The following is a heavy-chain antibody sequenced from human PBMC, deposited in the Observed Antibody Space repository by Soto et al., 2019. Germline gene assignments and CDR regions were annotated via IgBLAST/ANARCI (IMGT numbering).Heavy chain of an antibody. CDR1: GYTFTNYY. V-gene: IGHV1-46*01. Sequence: ASVKVSCKASGYTFTNYYMYWVRQAPGQGLEWMGIINPSAGSSSYAQRFQGRVTMTWDTSTTTVYMELSSLRSEDTAVYYCARVRGYTTTHYLDYWSQGTLVTVSS. D-gene: IGHD2-2*02. J-gene: IGHJ4*02. CDR2: INPSAGSS. CDR3: ARVRGYTTTHYLDY.